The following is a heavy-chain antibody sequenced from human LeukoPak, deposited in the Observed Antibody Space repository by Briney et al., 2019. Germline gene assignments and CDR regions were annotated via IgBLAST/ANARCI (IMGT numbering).Heavy chain of an antibody. D-gene: IGHD3-10*01. CDR1: GYSFTSYW. V-gene: IGHV5-10-1*01. J-gene: IGHJ5*02. CDR2: IDPSDSYT. Sequence: GESLKISCKGSGYSFTSYWVSWVRQMPGKGLEWMGRIDPSDSYTNYSPSFQGHVTISADKSISTAYLQWSSLKASDTAMYYCAYYGSGSYRAPFDPWGQGTLVTVSS. CDR3: AYYGSGSYRAPFDP.